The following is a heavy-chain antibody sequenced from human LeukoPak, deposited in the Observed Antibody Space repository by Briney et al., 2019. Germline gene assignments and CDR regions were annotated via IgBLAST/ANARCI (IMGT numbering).Heavy chain of an antibody. J-gene: IGHJ4*02. CDR1: GFNFTNYN. D-gene: IGHD6-13*01. V-gene: IGHV3-21*04. CDR3: AKSTGYSTTGRDFDS. Sequence: GGSLRLSCAASGFNFTNYNMNWVRQAPGKGLEWVSSIRSSSGSIYYADSLKGRFTISRDNSKNTLYLQLSSLRAEDTAVYYCAKSTGYSTTGRDFDSWGRGTLVTVSS. CDR2: IRSSSGSI.